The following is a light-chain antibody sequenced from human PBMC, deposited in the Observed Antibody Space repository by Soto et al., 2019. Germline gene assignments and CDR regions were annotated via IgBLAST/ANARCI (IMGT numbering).Light chain of an antibody. CDR3: QQYGSSPRT. Sequence: EIVLTQSPGTLSLSPGERATLSCRASQSVRSDYLAWYQQKPGQAPRLLIYGASSRATGIPDRFSGSGSGSDFTLTISRLEPEDVAVYCCQQYGSSPRTFGQGTKVDIK. V-gene: IGKV3-20*01. CDR2: GAS. CDR1: QSVRSDY. J-gene: IGKJ1*01.